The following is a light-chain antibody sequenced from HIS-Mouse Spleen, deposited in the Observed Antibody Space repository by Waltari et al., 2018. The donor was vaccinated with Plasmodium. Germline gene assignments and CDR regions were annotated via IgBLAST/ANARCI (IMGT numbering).Light chain of an antibody. CDR2: GAS. Sequence: EIVMTQSPATLSVSPGERAPIPCRASQSVSSNLAWYQQKPGQAPRLLIYGASTRATGIPARFSGSGFGTEFTLTISSLQSEDFAVYYCQQYNNPRTTFGQGTKLEIK. V-gene: IGKV3-15*01. CDR3: QQYNNPRTT. J-gene: IGKJ2*01. CDR1: QSVSSN.